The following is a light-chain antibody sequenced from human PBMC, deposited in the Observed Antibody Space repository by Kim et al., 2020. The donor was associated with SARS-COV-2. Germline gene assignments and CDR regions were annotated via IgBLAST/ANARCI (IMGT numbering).Light chain of an antibody. J-gene: IGLJ2*01. CDR1: AGAVTSAHN. CDR3: LLYYDGYRI. V-gene: IGLV7-46*01. CDR2: DTS. Sequence: TVAHPSGAGAGAVTSAHNPSGCQQKPGQAPRTIIFDTSNEHSWTPARLSGSLLGGKAALTLSGALPEDEAEYYCLLYYDGYRIFGGGTQLTVL.